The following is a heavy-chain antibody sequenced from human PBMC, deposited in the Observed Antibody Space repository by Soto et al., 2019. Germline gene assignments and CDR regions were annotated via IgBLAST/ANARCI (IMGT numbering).Heavy chain of an antibody. D-gene: IGHD1-7*01. CDR1: GFTFSSYA. Sequence: PGGSLRLSCAASGFTFSSYAMSWVRQAPGKGLEWVSAISGSGGSTYYADSVKGRFTISRDNSKNTLYLQMNSLRAEDTAVYYCAKLSLVQTGTTETYFDYWGQGTLVTVSS. J-gene: IGHJ4*02. CDR3: AKLSLVQTGTTETYFDY. CDR2: ISGSGGST. V-gene: IGHV3-23*01.